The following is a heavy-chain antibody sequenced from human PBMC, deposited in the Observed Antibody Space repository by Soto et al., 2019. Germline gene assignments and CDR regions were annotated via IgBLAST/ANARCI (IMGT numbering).Heavy chain of an antibody. CDR3: TREMYYYGSGDY. CDR1: GFTFSNYW. V-gene: IGHV3-7*01. D-gene: IGHD3-10*01. Sequence: EVQLVESGGGVVQPGGSLRLSCAASGFTFSNYWMSWVRQAPGKGLEWVANIKEDGSEKNYVDSVKGQFTISRDNAKNSLYLQMNSLRAEDTAVYYCTREMYYYGSGDYWGQGTLVTVSS. CDR2: IKEDGSEK. J-gene: IGHJ4*02.